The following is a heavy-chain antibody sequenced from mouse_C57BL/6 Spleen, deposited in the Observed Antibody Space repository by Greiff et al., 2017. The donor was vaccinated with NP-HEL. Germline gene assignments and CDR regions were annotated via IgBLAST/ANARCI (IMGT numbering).Heavy chain of an antibody. Sequence: VQLQQSGAELVRPGASVKLSCTASGFNIKDYYMHWVKQRPEQGLEWIGRIDPEDGDTEYAPKFQGKATMTADTSSNTAYLQLSSLTSEDTAVYYCTEHVLYYGNYFDYWGQGTTLTVSS. J-gene: IGHJ2*01. CDR3: TEHVLYYGNYFDY. CDR1: GFNIKDYY. D-gene: IGHD2-1*01. CDR2: IDPEDGDT. V-gene: IGHV14-1*01.